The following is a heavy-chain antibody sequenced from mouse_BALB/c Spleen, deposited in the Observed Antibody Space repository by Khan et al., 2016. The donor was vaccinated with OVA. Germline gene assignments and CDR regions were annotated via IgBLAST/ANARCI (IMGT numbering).Heavy chain of an antibody. Sequence: EVKLLESGPGLVKPSQSLSLTCTVTGYSITSNYAWSWIRPFPGNKLEWLGYISYSGATTYNPSLKSRISVTRDTSENQFFLQLNSVTTEDTATYFCARHSYYGYAFDYWGQGTSVTVSS. CDR2: ISYSGAT. CDR3: ARHSYYGYAFDY. J-gene: IGHJ4*01. V-gene: IGHV3-2*02. CDR1: GYSITSNYA. D-gene: IGHD2-12*01.